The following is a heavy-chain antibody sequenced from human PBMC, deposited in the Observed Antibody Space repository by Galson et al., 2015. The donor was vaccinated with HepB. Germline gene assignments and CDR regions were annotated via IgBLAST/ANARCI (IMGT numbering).Heavy chain of an antibody. Sequence: SVKVSCKASGYTFANYFMHWVRQAPGQGLEWMGGINTKTGNPTYATGFPGRYVFSLDTSVSTAYLQISGLKAEDTAVYYCARVTATYSFGVSAYSYYYYGMDVWGQGTTVTVSS. V-gene: IGHV7-4-1*02. CDR2: INTKTGNP. CDR3: ARVTATYSFGVSAYSYYYYGMDV. CDR1: GYTFANYF. J-gene: IGHJ6*02. D-gene: IGHD3-10*01.